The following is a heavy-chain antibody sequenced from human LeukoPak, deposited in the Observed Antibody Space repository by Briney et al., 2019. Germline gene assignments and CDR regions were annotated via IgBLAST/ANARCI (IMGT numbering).Heavy chain of an antibody. J-gene: IGHJ3*02. V-gene: IGHV1-46*01. CDR2: INPSGGST. D-gene: IGHD2-8*02. Sequence: ASVKVSCKASGYTFTSYYMHWVRQAPGQGLEWMGIINPSGGSTSYAQKFQGRVTMTRDMSTSTVYMELSSLRSEDTAVYYCAREAPGGLGAFDIWGQGTMVTVSS. CDR1: GYTFTSYY. CDR3: AREAPGGLGAFDI.